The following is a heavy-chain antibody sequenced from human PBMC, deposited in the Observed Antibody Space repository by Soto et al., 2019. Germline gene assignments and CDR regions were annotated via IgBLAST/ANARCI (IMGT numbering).Heavy chain of an antibody. Sequence: QVLLVQSGAEMKQPGSSVSVSCRASGDSFTNYAFTWVRQAPGQGPEWLGGIILALGTPHYSQRFQGRLTITADESSSTVSMALGSLRLDDTAVYYCGRYCTNTKCRGGYYLDLWGQGTLLTVSS. D-gene: IGHD2-8*01. CDR1: GDSFTNYA. CDR2: IILALGTP. V-gene: IGHV1-69*01. J-gene: IGHJ5*02. CDR3: GRYCTNTKCRGGYYLDL.